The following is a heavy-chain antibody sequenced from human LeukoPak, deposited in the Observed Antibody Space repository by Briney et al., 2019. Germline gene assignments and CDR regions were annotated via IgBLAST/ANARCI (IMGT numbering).Heavy chain of an antibody. J-gene: IGHJ4*03. V-gene: IGHV3-13*01. Sequence: GGSLRLSCAASGFTFSRYDMHWVRQTPGKGLEWVSTIDTTGDTYYPDSVKGRFTISRDSSKNTLYLQMNSLRAEDTAIYYCARVIRAAPGKGYFDYWGQGTLVTVSS. CDR3: ARVIRAAPGKGYFDY. CDR1: GFTFSRYD. D-gene: IGHD6-13*01. CDR2: IDTTGDT.